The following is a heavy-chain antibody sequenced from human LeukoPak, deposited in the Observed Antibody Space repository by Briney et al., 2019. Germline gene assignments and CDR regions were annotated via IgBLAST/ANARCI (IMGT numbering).Heavy chain of an antibody. Sequence: ASVKVSCKASGYTFTSYGISWVRQAPGQGLEWMGWISAYNGNTNYAQKLQGRVTMTTDTSTSTANMELRSLRSDDTAVYYCARGATYYYDSSGYYYPRGYFDYWGQGTLVTVSS. CDR1: GYTFTSYG. CDR3: ARGATYYYDSSGYYYPRGYFDY. J-gene: IGHJ4*02. V-gene: IGHV1-18*01. CDR2: ISAYNGNT. D-gene: IGHD3-22*01.